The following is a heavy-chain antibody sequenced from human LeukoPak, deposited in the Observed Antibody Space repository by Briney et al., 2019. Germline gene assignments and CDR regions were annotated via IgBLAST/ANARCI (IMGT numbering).Heavy chain of an antibody. J-gene: IGHJ4*02. CDR2: INHSGST. CDR3: ARAVRQWLVRIDY. Sequence: KPSETLFLTCAVYWGAFSGYYWSWIRQPPGKGLEWIGEINHSGSTNYNPSLKSRVTISVDTSKNQFSLKLSSVTAADTAVYYCARAVRQWLVRIDYWGQGTLVTVSS. D-gene: IGHD6-19*01. CDR1: WGAFSGYY. V-gene: IGHV4-34*01.